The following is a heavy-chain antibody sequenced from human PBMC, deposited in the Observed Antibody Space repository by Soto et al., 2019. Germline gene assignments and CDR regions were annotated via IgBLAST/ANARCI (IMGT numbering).Heavy chain of an antibody. V-gene: IGHV3-23*01. CDR1: GITFGIRA. J-gene: IGHJ4*02. Sequence: ETLRLSCVASGITFGIRAMSWVVRAPGEGLEWVSTITDSGGDAKYADSVRGRFAISRDNSKKTLYLQMSSLTAEDSAIYYCARGSTDSYPGSRIFDFWGRGTLVTVPQ. D-gene: IGHD3-10*01. CDR3: ARGSTDSYPGSRIFDF. CDR2: ITDSGGDA.